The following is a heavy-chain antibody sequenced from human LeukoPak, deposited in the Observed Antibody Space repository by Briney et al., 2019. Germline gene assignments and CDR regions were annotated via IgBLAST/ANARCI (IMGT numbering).Heavy chain of an antibody. D-gene: IGHD2-15*01. J-gene: IGHJ4*02. CDR2: ISGSGGGT. Sequence: GGSLRLSCEASGVTFSSYVMSWVRQAPGKGPEWVSGISGSGGGTYYADSVKGRFAISRDNSKNTLYLQMNSLRAEDTAVYYCAKDQGGFDYWGQGTLVTVSS. V-gene: IGHV3-23*01. CDR1: GVTFSSYV. CDR3: AKDQGGFDY.